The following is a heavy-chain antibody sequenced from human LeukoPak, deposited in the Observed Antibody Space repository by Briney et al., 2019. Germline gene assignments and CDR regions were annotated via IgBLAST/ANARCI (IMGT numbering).Heavy chain of an antibody. J-gene: IGHJ4*02. D-gene: IGHD2-2*01. CDR2: MNPTSGNT. CDR1: GYTFTSYD. Sequence: ASVKVSCKASGYTFTSYDITWVRQDTGQGLEWMGWMNPTSGNTGFAQKFQGRVTMTRNASISTAYMELSSLRSDDTAVYYCARGGLTSCYGCFDYWGQGTLVTVSS. CDR3: ARGGLTSCYGCFDY. V-gene: IGHV1-8*01.